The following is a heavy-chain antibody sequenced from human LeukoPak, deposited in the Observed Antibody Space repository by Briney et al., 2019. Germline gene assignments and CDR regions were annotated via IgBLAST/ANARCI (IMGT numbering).Heavy chain of an antibody. CDR3: ARAGSIWSGYYRFDP. V-gene: IGHV4-4*07. Sequence: NASETLSLTCTVSGGSISSYYWSWIRQPAGKGLEWIGRIYTSGSTNYNPSLKSRVTMSVDTSKNQLSLKLSSVTAADTAVYYCARAGSIWSGYYRFDPWGQGTLVTVSS. J-gene: IGHJ5*02. CDR1: GGSISSYY. D-gene: IGHD3-3*01. CDR2: IYTSGST.